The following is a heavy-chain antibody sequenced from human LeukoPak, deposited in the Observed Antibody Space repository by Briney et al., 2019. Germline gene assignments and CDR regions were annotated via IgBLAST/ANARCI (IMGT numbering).Heavy chain of an antibody. CDR1: GYTFTSYY. V-gene: IGHV1-46*01. CDR3: ARAAGGPDDSGGRYYYYMDV. CDR2: INPSGGST. Sequence: ASVKVSCKASGYTFTSYYMHWVRQAPRQGLEWMGIINPSGGSTSYAQKFQGRVTMTRDMSTSTVYMELSSLRSEDTAVYYCARAAGGPDDSGGRYYYYMDVWGKGTTVTVSS. J-gene: IGHJ6*03. D-gene: IGHD3-22*01.